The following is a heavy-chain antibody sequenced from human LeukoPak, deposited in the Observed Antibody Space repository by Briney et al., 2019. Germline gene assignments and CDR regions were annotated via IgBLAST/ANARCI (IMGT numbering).Heavy chain of an antibody. J-gene: IGHJ4*02. CDR1: GFTVSSNY. CDR3: AKGRSISCSGGTCYPFDF. Sequence: PGGSLRLSCAASGFTVSSNYMSWVRQAPGKGLEWVSLINSGGNTYYADSVKGRFTFSRDNSKNTLYLQVNSLRAEDTAVYYCAKGRSISCSGGTCYPFDFWGQGSLVTVSS. V-gene: IGHV3-53*01. CDR2: INSGGNT. D-gene: IGHD2-15*01.